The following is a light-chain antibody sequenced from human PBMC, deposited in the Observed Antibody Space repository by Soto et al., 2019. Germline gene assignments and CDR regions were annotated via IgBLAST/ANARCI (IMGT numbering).Light chain of an antibody. CDR2: EGS. Sequence: QSALTQPASVSGSPGQSITISCTGTSSDVGSYNLVSWYQQHPGKAPKLMIYEGSKRPSGVSNRFSGSKSGNTASLTISGLQAEDEADYYCCSYAGSSTVDVVFGGGPKVTVL. J-gene: IGLJ2*01. CDR3: CSYAGSSTVDVV. V-gene: IGLV2-23*03. CDR1: SSDVGSYNL.